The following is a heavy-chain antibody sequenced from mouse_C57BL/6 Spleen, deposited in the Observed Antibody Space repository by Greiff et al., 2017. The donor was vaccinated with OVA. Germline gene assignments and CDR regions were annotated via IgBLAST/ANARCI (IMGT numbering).Heavy chain of an antibody. CDR1: GYTFTSYG. Sequence: QVQLKESGAELARPGASVKLSCKASGYTFTSYGISWVKQSTGQGLEWIGEIYPRSGNTYSNEKFKGKATLTADKSSSTAYMELRSLTSEDSAVYFCAKTAQATRFAYWGQGTLVTVSA. V-gene: IGHV1-81*01. D-gene: IGHD3-2*02. CDR3: AKTAQATRFAY. CDR2: IYPRSGNT. J-gene: IGHJ3*01.